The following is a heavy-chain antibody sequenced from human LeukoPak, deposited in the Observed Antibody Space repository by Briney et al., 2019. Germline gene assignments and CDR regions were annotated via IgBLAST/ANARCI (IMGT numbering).Heavy chain of an antibody. J-gene: IGHJ4*02. CDR3: ARASKSSSWYDY. Sequence: GGSLRLSCAASGFTFSNYWMHWVRQAPGKGLEWVSVIYSGGSTYYADSVKGRFTISRDNSKNTLYLQMNSLRAEDTAVYYCARASKSSSWYDYWGQGTLVTVSS. CDR2: IYSGGST. CDR1: GFTFSNYW. D-gene: IGHD6-13*01. V-gene: IGHV3-53*01.